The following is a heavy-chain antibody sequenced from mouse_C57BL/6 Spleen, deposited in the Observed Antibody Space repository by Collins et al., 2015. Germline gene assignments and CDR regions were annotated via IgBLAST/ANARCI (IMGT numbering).Heavy chain of an antibody. V-gene: IGHV5-12-1*01. D-gene: IGHD2-4*01. Sequence: EVQLVESGGGLVKPGGSLKLSCAASGFAFSSYDMSWVRQTPEKRLDWVASISGGGGSTYYPDTVKGRFTISRDNAENTLYLQMSSLKSEDTAMYYCARRGLYDYDEGGFMDYWGQGTSVTVSS. CDR3: ARRGLYDYDEGGFMDY. CDR2: ISGGGGST. CDR1: GFAFSSYD. J-gene: IGHJ4*01.